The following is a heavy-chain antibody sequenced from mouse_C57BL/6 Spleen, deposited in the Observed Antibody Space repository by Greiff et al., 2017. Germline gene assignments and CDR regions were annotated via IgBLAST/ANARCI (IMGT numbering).Heavy chain of an antibody. CDR1: GFTFSSYG. V-gene: IGHV5-6*02. J-gene: IGHJ2*01. CDR2: ISSGGSYT. Sequence: EVKLVESGGDLVKPGGSLKLSCAASGFTFSSYGMSWVRQTPDKRLEWVATISSGGSYTYYPDSVKGRFTISRDNAKNTLYLQMSRLKSEDTAMYYCARRRTFDYWGQGTTLTVSS. CDR3: ARRRTFDY.